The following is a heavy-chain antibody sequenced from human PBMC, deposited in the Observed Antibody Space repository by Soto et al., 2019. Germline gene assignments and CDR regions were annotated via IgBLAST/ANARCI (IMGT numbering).Heavy chain of an antibody. D-gene: IGHD3-16*02. CDR2: IFWDDDK. V-gene: IGHV2-5*02. CDR1: G. Sequence: GVGWIRQPPGKALEWLALIFWDDDKRYSPSLKSRLTITKDTSKNQVVLTMTNMDPVDTATYYCASSSSYRISDCRGKRTLVTVSS. J-gene: IGHJ4*02. CDR3: ASSSSYRISDC.